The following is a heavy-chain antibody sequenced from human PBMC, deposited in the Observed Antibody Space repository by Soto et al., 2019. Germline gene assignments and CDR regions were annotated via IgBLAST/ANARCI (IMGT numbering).Heavy chain of an antibody. D-gene: IGHD1-26*01. J-gene: IGHJ4*02. CDR3: SRLTSPNWDVY. Sequence: KPGGSLRLSCAVSGFTFTNAWMSWVRQPPGKGLEWVGRIKSNSDGGTSDYAAPVKGRFTISRDDSKNTVYLEMNSLKTEDTAVYYCSRLTSPNWDVYWGQGTLVTVSS. V-gene: IGHV3-15*01. CDR1: GFTFTNAW. CDR2: IKSNSDGGTS.